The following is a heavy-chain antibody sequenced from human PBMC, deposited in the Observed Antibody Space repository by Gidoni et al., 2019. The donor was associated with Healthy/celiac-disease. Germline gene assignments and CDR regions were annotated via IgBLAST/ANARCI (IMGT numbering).Heavy chain of an antibody. CDR3: AREVVVVPAASRAFDI. J-gene: IGHJ3*02. CDR2: INHSGST. V-gene: IGHV4-34*01. D-gene: IGHD2-2*01. Sequence: QVHLQQWGAGLLKPSETLSLTCAVYAGSFSGYYWSWIRQPPGKGLEWIGEINHSGSTNYNPSLKIRVTISVDATKNQFSLKLSSVTAADTAVYYCAREVVVVPAASRAFDIWGQGTMVTVSS. CDR1: AGSFSGYY.